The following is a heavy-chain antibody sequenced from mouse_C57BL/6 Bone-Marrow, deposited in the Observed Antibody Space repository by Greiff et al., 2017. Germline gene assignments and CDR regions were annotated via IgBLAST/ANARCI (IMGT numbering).Heavy chain of an antibody. Sequence: QVQLKQSGAELVRPGSSVKLSCKASGYTFTSYWMDWVKQRPGQGLEWIGNIYPSDSETHYNQKFKDKATLTVDKSSSTAYMQLSSLTSEDSAVYYCARGWLRRENWFAYWGQGTLVTVSA. V-gene: IGHV1-61*01. J-gene: IGHJ3*01. CDR1: GYTFTSYW. CDR2: IYPSDSET. CDR3: ARGWLRRENWFAY. D-gene: IGHD2-2*01.